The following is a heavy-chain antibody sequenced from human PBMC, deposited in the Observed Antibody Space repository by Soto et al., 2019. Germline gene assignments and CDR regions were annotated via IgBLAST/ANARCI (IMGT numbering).Heavy chain of an antibody. CDR2: IYYSGST. J-gene: IGHJ4*02. CDR1: GGSISSYY. Sequence: TSETLSLSCTVSGGSISSYYWSWIRQPPGKGLEWIGYIYYSGSTNYNPSLKSRVTISVDTSKNQFSLKLSSVTAADTAVYYCARRYGYYFDYWGQGTLVTVSS. CDR3: ARRYGYYFDY. D-gene: IGHD3-9*01. V-gene: IGHV4-59*01.